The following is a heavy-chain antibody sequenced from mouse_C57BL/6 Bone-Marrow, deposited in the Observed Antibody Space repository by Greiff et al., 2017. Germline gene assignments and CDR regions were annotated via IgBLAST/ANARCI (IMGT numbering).Heavy chain of an antibody. CDR3: ARPYYYGSSYDFDY. CDR2: INPNYGTT. V-gene: IGHV1-39*01. D-gene: IGHD1-1*01. CDR1: GYSFTDYN. J-gene: IGHJ2*01. Sequence: EVQLVESGPELVKPGASVKISCKASGYSFTDYNMNWVKQSNGKSLEWIGVINPNYGTTSYNQKFKGKATLTVDQSSSTAYMQLNSLTSEDSAVYYCARPYYYGSSYDFDYWGQGTTLTVSS.